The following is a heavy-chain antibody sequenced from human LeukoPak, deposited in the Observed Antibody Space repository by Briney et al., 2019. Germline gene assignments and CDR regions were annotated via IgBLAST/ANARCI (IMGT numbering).Heavy chain of an antibody. J-gene: IGHJ3*02. CDR3: ARDVRYYGSGSYYNRDAFDI. CDR2: ISSSSSYI. D-gene: IGHD3-10*01. CDR1: GFTFSSYS. Sequence: GGSLRLSCAASGFTFSSYSMNWVRQAPGKGLEWVSSISSSSSYIYYADSVKGRFTISRDNAKNSLYLQMNSLRAEDTAVYYCARDVRYYGSGSYYNRDAFDIWGQGTMVTVSS. V-gene: IGHV3-21*01.